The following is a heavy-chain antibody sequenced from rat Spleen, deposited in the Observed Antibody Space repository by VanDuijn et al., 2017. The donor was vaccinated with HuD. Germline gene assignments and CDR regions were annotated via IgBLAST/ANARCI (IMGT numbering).Heavy chain of an antibody. CDR1: FYSITSSYR. CDR2: IDSAGST. V-gene: IGHV3-3*01. J-gene: IGHJ3*01. Sequence: EVQLQESGPGLVKPSQSLSLTCSVTFYSITSSYRWSWVRKFPGNKLEWMGYIDSAGSTNYNPSLKSRISITRDTSKNQFFLQVNSVTTEDTATYYCALSRGGWFAYWGQGTLVTVSS. D-gene: IGHD1-2*01. CDR3: ALSRGGWFAY.